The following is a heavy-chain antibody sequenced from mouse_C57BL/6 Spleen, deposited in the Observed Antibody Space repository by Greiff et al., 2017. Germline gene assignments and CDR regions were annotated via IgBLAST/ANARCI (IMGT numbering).Heavy chain of an antibody. CDR1: GYAFSSSW. V-gene: IGHV1-82*01. D-gene: IGHD2-3*01. CDR3: ARYDGYYRFDY. CDR2: IYPGDGDT. J-gene: IGHJ2*02. Sequence: QVQLQQSGPELVKPGASVKISCKASGYAFSSSWMNWVKQRPGQGLEWIGRIYPGDGDTKYNGKFKGKATLTADKSSSTAYMQRSSLTSEDSAVYFCARYDGYYRFDYWGQGTSLTVSS.